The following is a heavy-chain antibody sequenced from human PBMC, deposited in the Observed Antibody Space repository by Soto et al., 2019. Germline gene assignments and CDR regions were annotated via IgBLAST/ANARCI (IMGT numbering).Heavy chain of an antibody. V-gene: IGHV1-69*06. CDR1: GGTFSSYA. J-gene: IGHJ5*02. CDR3: ARGQSAVDVFFPTPVPFDP. Sequence: SVKVSCKASGGTFSSYAISWVRQAPGQGLEWMGGIIPIFGTANYAQKFQGRVTITADKSTSTAYMELSSLRSEDTAVYYCARGQSAVDVFFPTPVPFDPWGPGTPVTVSS. CDR2: IIPIFGTA. D-gene: IGHD1-1*01.